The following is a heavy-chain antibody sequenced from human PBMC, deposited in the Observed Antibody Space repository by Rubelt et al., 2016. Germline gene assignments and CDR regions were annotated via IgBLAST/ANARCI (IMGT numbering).Heavy chain of an antibody. D-gene: IGHD3-10*01. V-gene: IGHV4-39*07. CDR2: VSYSGST. CDR3: TRDRGQRLIDY. CDR1: GGSISSSSYY. Sequence: QLQLQESGPGLVKPSETLSLTCTVSGGSISSSSYYWGWIRQPPGKGLEWIGSVSYSGSTYYNPSLKSRVTVSSDTSKNHFSLAVRSVTAADTAVYYCTRDRGQRLIDYWGQGTQVTVSS. J-gene: IGHJ4*02.